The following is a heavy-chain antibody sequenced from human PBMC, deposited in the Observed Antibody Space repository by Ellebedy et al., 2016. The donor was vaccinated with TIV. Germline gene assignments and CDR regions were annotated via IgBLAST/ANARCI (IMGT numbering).Heavy chain of an antibody. D-gene: IGHD1-1*01. CDR3: ARGDLKQLVEGGIAYYLDY. J-gene: IGHJ4*02. CDR1: GCTFSSYG. CDR2: IIPIFGTV. Sequence: AASVKVSCKASGCTFSSYGISWVRQAPGLGLEWMGGIIPIFGTVNHAQKFQGRVTITADESTSTAYMELSSLRSEDTAVYYCARGDLKQLVEGGIAYYLDYWGQGTLVTVSS. V-gene: IGHV1-69*13.